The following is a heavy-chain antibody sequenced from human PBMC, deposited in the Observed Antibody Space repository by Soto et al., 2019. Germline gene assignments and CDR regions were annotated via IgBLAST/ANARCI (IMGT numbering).Heavy chain of an antibody. J-gene: IGHJ2*01. D-gene: IGHD4-17*01. V-gene: IGHV3-73*02. CDR3: SRPNDNGDDDWYFDL. CDR2: IRNKVNDYAT. Sequence: QLVESGGGLVQPGGSLQLSCAASGFTFRDSALHWVRQASGKGLEGVGRIRNKVNDYATIYAASVKGRFTISRDDSTNTAYLQMNNLRTEDTAVYYCSRPNDNGDDDWYFDLWGRGTPVTVSS. CDR1: GFTFRDSA.